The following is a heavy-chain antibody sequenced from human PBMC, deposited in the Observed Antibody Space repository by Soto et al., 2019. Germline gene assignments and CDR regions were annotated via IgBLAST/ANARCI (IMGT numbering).Heavy chain of an antibody. CDR3: ARGWGIAAPGPNWFDP. CDR2: ISSSSSYT. V-gene: IGHV3-11*06. Sequence: GGSLRLSCAASGFTFSDYYMSWIRQAPGKGLEWVSYISSSSSYTNYADAVKGRFTISRDNAKNSLYLQMNSLRAEDTAVYYCARGWGIAAPGPNWFDPWGQGTLVTVSS. J-gene: IGHJ5*02. CDR1: GFTFSDYY. D-gene: IGHD6-13*01.